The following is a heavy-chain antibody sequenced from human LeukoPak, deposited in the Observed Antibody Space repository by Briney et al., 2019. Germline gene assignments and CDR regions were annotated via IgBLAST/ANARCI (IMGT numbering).Heavy chain of an antibody. CDR3: ARDGYCSGGSCSKSYYYYGMDV. V-gene: IGHV3-53*01. CDR1: GFTVSSNY. CDR2: IYTGGST. J-gene: IGHJ6*02. D-gene: IGHD2-15*01. Sequence: GGSLRLSCAASGFTVSSNYMSWVRQAPGKGLEWVSVIYTGGSTYYADSVKGRFTISRDNSKNTLYLQMNSLRAEDTAVYYCARDGYCSGGSCSKSYYYYGMDVWGQGTTVTVSS.